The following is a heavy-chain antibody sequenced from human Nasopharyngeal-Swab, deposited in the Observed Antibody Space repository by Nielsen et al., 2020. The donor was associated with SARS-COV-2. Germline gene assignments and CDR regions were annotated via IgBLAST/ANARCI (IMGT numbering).Heavy chain of an antibody. J-gene: IGHJ4*02. V-gene: IGHV3-11*06. CDR3: ARYSTYCSGGTCYNPLHY. Sequence: GGSLRLSCAASGFTFSDYYMTWIRQPPGKGLDWVSYISSGSSYTNYADSVRGRFTISRDNAKNSLYLQMNSLRAEDTAIYYCARYSTYCSGGTCYNPLHYWGQGTLVTVSS. CDR2: ISSGSSYT. D-gene: IGHD2-15*01. CDR1: GFTFSDYY.